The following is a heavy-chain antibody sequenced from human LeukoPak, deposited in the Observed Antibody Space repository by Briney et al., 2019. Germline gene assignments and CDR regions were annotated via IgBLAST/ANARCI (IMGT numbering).Heavy chain of an antibody. Sequence: GGSLRLSCAASGFTLCSYWMSWVRQAPGKGLEWVANIKQDGTEKYYVDSVKGRFTISRDNAKNLLYLQMNSLRAEDTAVYYCARRVFDYWGQGTRVTVSS. CDR1: GFTLCSYW. V-gene: IGHV3-7*03. J-gene: IGHJ4*02. CDR2: IKQDGTEK. CDR3: ARRVFDY.